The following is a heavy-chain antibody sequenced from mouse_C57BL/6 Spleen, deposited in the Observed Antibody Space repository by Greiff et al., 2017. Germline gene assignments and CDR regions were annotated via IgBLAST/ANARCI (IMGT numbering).Heavy chain of an antibody. Sequence: EVQLQEPGGGLVKPGGSLKLSCAASGFTFSSYTMSWVRQTPEERLEWVATISGGGGNTYYPDSVKGRFTVSRDNAKNTLYLQMSSLRSEDTALYYCARQACYDFDYWGQGTTLTVSS. J-gene: IGHJ2*01. V-gene: IGHV5-9*01. CDR1: GFTFSSYT. CDR2: ISGGGGNT. D-gene: IGHD2-12*01. CDR3: ARQACYDFDY.